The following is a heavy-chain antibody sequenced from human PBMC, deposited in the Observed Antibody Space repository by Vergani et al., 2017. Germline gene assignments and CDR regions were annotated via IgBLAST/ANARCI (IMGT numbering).Heavy chain of an antibody. J-gene: IGHJ6*03. CDR1: GFSFSSHA. CDR3: ARGPSVVQGHYIYYYSYFMDV. D-gene: IGHD2-15*01. V-gene: IGHV3-30*03. Sequence: QVQLAESGGGRVQPGRSLRLSCAASGFSFSSHAIHWVRQAPGKGLEWVAVISNDGSKKYYADSVKGRFTISRDNSKNTLDLQMNSLRTQDTAVYYCARGPSVVQGHYIYYYSYFMDVWGKGTTVTVSS. CDR2: ISNDGSKK.